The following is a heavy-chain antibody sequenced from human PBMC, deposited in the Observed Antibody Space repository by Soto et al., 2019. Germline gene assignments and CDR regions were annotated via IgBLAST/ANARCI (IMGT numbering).Heavy chain of an antibody. CDR2: INPSGGST. CDR3: AREGRYCSGGSCSNFDY. Sequence: GASGKVSCKASGYTFTSYYMHWVRQAPGQGLEWMGIINPSGGSTSYAQKFQGRVTMTRDTSTSTVYMELSSLRSEDTAVYYCAREGRYCSGGSCSNFDYWGQGTLVTVSS. J-gene: IGHJ4*02. CDR1: GYTFTSYY. D-gene: IGHD2-15*01. V-gene: IGHV1-46*03.